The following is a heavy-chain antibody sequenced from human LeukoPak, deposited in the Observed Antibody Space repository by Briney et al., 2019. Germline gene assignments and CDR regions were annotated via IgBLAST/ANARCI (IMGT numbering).Heavy chain of an antibody. V-gene: IGHV3-11*01. J-gene: IGHJ6*02. D-gene: IGHD3-22*01. CDR3: AREYYYDSSGYYAYYYYGMDV. Sequence: GGSLRLSCAASGFTFSSYAMSWIRQAPGKGLEWVSYISSSGSTIYYADSVKGRFTISRDNAKNSLYLQMNSLRAEDTAVYYCAREYYYDSSGYYAYYYYGMDVWGQGTTVTVSS. CDR2: ISSSGSTI. CDR1: GFTFSSYA.